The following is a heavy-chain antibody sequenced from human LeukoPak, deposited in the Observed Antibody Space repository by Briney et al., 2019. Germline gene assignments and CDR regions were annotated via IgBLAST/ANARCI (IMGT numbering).Heavy chain of an antibody. CDR2: ISSSSSYI. CDR3: ARRDYCSSTSCYRDYYYYMDV. V-gene: IGHV3-21*01. J-gene: IGHJ6*03. CDR1: GFTFSSYS. D-gene: IGHD2-2*01. Sequence: PGGSLRLSCAASGFTFSSYSMNWVRQAPGKGLEWVSSISSSSSYIYYADSVKGRFTISRDNAKNSLYLQMNSLRAEDTAVYYCARRDYCSSTSCYRDYYYYMDVWGKGTTVTVSS.